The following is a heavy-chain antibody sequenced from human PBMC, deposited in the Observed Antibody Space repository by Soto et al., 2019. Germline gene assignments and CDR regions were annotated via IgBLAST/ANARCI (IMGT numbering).Heavy chain of an antibody. CDR2: ISANSRNI. CDR3: AKVSSGWYHSPNSLDP. Sequence: EVQLLESGGGLVRPGGSLRLSCAASEFTLNTYAMTWVRQAPGKGLEWVSSISANSRNIFYADSVKGRLTISRDNSKNTLYLQMNSLRAEDTAVYYCAKVSSGWYHSPNSLDPWGQGTLVTVSS. J-gene: IGHJ5*02. V-gene: IGHV3-23*01. CDR1: EFTLNTYA. D-gene: IGHD6-19*01.